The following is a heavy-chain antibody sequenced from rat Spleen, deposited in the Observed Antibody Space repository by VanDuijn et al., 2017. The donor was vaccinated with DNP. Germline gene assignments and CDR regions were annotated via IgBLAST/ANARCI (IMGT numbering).Heavy chain of an antibody. CDR3: ARWPGYNPPYAMDA. Sequence: EVQLQESGPGLLRPSQSLSLTCSVTGYSITSSSRWNWIREFPGNKLEWMGYINSAGSTNYNPSLKSRISITRDTSKNQLFLQVNSVTTEDTATYYCARWPGYNPPYAMDAWGQGTSVTVSS. J-gene: IGHJ4*01. D-gene: IGHD1-4*01. CDR2: INSAGST. V-gene: IGHV3-3*01. CDR1: GYSITSSSR.